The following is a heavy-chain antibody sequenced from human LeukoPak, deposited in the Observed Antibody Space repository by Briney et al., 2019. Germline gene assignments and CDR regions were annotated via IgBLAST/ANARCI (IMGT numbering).Heavy chain of an antibody. CDR1: GGSFSGYY. D-gene: IGHD2-15*01. Sequence: SETLSLTCAVYGGSFSGYYWSWIRQPPGKGLEWIGEINHSGSTNYNPSLKSRVTISVDTSKNQFSLKLSSVTAADMGGYYCARAKVVAATFYYSHGMDVWGRGTTVTVSS. CDR2: INHSGST. J-gene: IGHJ6*02. CDR3: ARAKVVAATFYYSHGMDV. V-gene: IGHV4-34*01.